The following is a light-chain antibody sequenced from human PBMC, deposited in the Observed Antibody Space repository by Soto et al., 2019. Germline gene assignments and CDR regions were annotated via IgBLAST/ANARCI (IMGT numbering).Light chain of an antibody. CDR1: QNVNNY. CDR2: DTF. V-gene: IGKV3-11*01. J-gene: IGKJ1*01. CDR3: QQRSNWPPWT. Sequence: EIALTQSPATLSLSPGERATLSCRASQNVNNYLAWYQQKPGQAPRLLIYDTFNRATGIPARFSGSGSGIDFTLTISSLEPEDSAAYYCQQRSNWPPWTFGQGTKVDIK.